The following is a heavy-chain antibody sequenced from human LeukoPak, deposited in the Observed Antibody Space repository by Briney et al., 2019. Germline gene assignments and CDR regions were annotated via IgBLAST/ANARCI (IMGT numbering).Heavy chain of an antibody. CDR1: GFTFSSYS. CDR2: ISSSSSYI. V-gene: IGHV3-21*01. CDR3: ARDRGSGWYNPYFDY. Sequence: PGGSLRLSCAASGFTFSSYSMNWVRQAPGKGLEWVSSISSSSSYIYYADSVKGRFTISRDNAKNSLYLQMNSLRAEDTAVYYCARDRGSGWYNPYFDYWAREPWSPSPQ. J-gene: IGHJ4*02. D-gene: IGHD6-19*01.